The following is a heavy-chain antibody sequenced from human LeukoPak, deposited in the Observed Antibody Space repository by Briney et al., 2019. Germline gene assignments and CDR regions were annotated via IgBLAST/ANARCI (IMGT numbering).Heavy chain of an antibody. CDR1: GFTFSSYA. D-gene: IGHD3-22*01. J-gene: IGHJ3*02. Sequence: GGSLRLSCAASGFTFSSYAMHWVRQAPGKGLEWVAVMSYDGSNKYYADSVKGRFTISRDNSKNTLYLQMNSLRAEDTAVYYCAREGYYDSSGYLYDAFDIWGQGTMVTVSS. CDR2: MSYDGSNK. V-gene: IGHV3-30-3*01. CDR3: AREGYYDSSGYLYDAFDI.